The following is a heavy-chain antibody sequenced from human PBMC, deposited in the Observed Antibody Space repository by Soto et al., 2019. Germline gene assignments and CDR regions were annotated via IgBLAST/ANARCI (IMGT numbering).Heavy chain of an antibody. J-gene: IGHJ1*01. V-gene: IGHV3-23*01. D-gene: IGHD6-13*01. CDR1: GFTFSSYA. CDR3: ARLAGRYSSRVVQH. CDR2: ISGSGGST. Sequence: EVQLLESGGGLVQPGGSLRLSCAASGFTFSSYAMSWVRQAPGKGLEWVAAISGSGGSTYYADSVKGRFTISRDNSKNTLYLPMNSLRDEGTAVYYCARLAGRYSSRVVQHWGQGTLVTVSS.